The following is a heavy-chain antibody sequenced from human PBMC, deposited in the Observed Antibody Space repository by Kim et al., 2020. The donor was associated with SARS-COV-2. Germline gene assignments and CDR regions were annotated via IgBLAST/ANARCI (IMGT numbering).Heavy chain of an antibody. Sequence: GGSLRLYCAASGFTFSSYAMHWVRQAPGKGLEWVAVISYDGSNKYYADSVKGRFTISRDNSKNTLYLQMNSLRAEDTAVYYCARSSGYSFFDIWGQGTMVTVSS. CDR2: ISYDGSNK. CDR3: ARSSGYSFFDI. D-gene: IGHD3-22*01. V-gene: IGHV3-30*04. J-gene: IGHJ3*02. CDR1: GFTFSSYA.